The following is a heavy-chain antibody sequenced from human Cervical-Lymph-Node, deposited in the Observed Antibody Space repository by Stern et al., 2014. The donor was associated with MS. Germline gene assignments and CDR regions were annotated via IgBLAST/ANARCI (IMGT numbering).Heavy chain of an antibody. J-gene: IGHJ6*02. CDR3: ARKIPDYYYYAMDV. Sequence: QVQLVQSGGGVVQPGGSQRLSCTASGFTFEDYAMEWVRQVPGKGLEWVAMIWYDGSQKSYGDSVRGRFSVSRDNSRNTLYLQMKSLSLEDTAVYYCARKIPDYYYYAMDVWGQGTTVTVSS. D-gene: IGHD2-2*02. V-gene: IGHV3-33*01. CDR1: GFTFEDYA. CDR2: IWYDGSQK.